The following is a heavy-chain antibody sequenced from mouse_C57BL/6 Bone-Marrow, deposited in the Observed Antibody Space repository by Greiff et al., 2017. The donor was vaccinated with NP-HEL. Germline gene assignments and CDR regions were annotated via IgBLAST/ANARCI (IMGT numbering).Heavy chain of an antibody. V-gene: IGHV5-15*01. CDR1: GFTFSDYG. CDR2: ISNLAYSI. D-gene: IGHD2-1*01. Sequence: EVNLVESGGGLVQPGGSLKLSCAASGFTFSDYGMAWVRQAPRKGPEWVAFISNLAYSIYYADTVTGRFTISRENAKNTLYLEMSSLRSEDTAMYYCARLYYGNHWYFDVWGTGTTVTVSS. J-gene: IGHJ1*03. CDR3: ARLYYGNHWYFDV.